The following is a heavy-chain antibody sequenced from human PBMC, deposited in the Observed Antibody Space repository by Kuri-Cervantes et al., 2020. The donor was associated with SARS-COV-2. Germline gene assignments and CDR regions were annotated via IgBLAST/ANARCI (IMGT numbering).Heavy chain of an antibody. J-gene: IGHJ4*02. CDR2: ISGSGGTT. D-gene: IGHD2-15*01. Sequence: GESLKISCAASGFTFSSYPMTWVRQAPGKGLEWVSGISGSGGTTNYADSVKGRFTISRDNSKNTLYLQMNSLRAADTALYYCAKLFGVVVAGTLDYWGQGALVTVSS. CDR1: GFTFSSYP. CDR3: AKLFGVVVAGTLDY. V-gene: IGHV3-23*01.